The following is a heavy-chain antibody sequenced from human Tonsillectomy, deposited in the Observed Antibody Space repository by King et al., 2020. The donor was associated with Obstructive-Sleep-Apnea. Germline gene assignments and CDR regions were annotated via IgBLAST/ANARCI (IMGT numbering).Heavy chain of an antibody. D-gene: IGHD3-16*01. CDR3: VREAAKYDYVWGD. V-gene: IGHV1-2*02. J-gene: IGHJ4*02. CDR2: INPHSGGT. CDR1: GYPFTAYY. Sequence: QLVQSGAEVKKPGASVQVSCKASGYPFTAYYIYWVRQAPGQRLEWMGWINPHSGGTNYAQKFQGRVTMTRDTSISTAYMELSRLRSDDTAVYYCVREAAKYDYVWGDWGQGTLVTVSS.